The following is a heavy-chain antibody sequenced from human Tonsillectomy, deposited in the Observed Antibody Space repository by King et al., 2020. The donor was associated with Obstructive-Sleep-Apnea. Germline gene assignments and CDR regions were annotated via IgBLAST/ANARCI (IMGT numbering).Heavy chain of an antibody. CDR2: IKSKTDGGTT. CDR3: TTPSLDIVVVPAAHMYYYYYGMDV. J-gene: IGHJ6*02. Sequence: QLVQSGGGLVKPGGSLRLSCAASGFTFSNAWMSWVRQAPGKGLEWVGRIKSKTDGGTTDYAAPVKGRFTISRDDSKNTLYLQMNSLKTEDTAVYYCTTPSLDIVVVPAAHMYYYYYGMDVWGQGTTVTVSS. V-gene: IGHV3-15*01. CDR1: GFTFSNAW. D-gene: IGHD2-2*03.